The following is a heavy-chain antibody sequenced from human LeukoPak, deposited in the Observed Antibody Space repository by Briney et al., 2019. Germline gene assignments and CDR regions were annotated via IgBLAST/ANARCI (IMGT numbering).Heavy chain of an antibody. Sequence: PGGSLRLSCAASGFTFSSYAMNWVRQAPGKGLEWVSYISSSGSTIYYADSVKGRFTISRDNAKNSLYLQMNSLRAEDTAVYYCARDSTVFIYCSSTSCYSDGMDVWGQGTTVTVSS. V-gene: IGHV3-48*04. CDR1: GFTFSSYA. CDR2: ISSSGSTI. J-gene: IGHJ6*02. CDR3: ARDSTVFIYCSSTSCYSDGMDV. D-gene: IGHD2-2*01.